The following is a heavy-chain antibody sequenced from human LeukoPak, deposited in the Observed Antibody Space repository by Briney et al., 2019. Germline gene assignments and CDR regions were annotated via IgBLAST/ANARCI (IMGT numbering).Heavy chain of an antibody. D-gene: IGHD3-10*01. V-gene: IGHV4-59*12. CDR2: IYYSGST. CDR1: GGSISSYY. Sequence: PSETLSLTCTVSGGSISSYYWSWIRQPPGKGLEWIGYIYYSGSTNYNPSLKSRVTISVDTSKNQFSLKLSSVTAADTAVYYCARGLRGSRAPVDYWGQGTLVTVSS. CDR3: ARGLRGSRAPVDY. J-gene: IGHJ4*02.